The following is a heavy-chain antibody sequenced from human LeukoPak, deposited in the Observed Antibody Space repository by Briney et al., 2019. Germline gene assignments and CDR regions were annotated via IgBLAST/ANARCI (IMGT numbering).Heavy chain of an antibody. Sequence: PGGSLRLSCAASGFTFSDYYMSWIRQAPGKGLEWVSYISSSGSTIYYADSVKGRFTISRDNSKNTLYLQMNSLRAEDTAVYYCARDPRYSSGLDAFDIWGQGTMVTVSS. J-gene: IGHJ3*02. D-gene: IGHD6-19*01. V-gene: IGHV3-11*01. CDR1: GFTFSDYY. CDR3: ARDPRYSSGLDAFDI. CDR2: ISSSGSTI.